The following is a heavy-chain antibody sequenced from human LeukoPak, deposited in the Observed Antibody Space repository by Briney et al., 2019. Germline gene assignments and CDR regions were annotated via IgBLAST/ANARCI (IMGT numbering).Heavy chain of an antibody. CDR3: AKGHDYGDYVGGRFDP. CDR2: ISWNSGSI. D-gene: IGHD4-17*01. V-gene: IGHV3-9*01. J-gene: IGHJ5*02. Sequence: GGSLKFSVEAPGSTLDDYSMPWARQPPGKGLGGASGISWNSGSIGYADSVKGRFTISRDDAKNSLYLQMNSLRAEDTALYYCAKGHDYGDYVGGRFDPWGQGTLVTVSS. CDR1: GSTLDDYS.